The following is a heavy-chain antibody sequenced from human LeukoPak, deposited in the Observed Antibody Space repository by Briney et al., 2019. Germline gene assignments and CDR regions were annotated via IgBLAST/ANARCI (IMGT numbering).Heavy chain of an antibody. V-gene: IGHV3-30*02. D-gene: IGHD6-6*01. Sequence: GGSLRLSCAASGFTFRNYGMHWVRQAPGKGLEWVSFIRYDESDKYYADSVKGRFTISRDNSKNTLYLQMNSLRAEETAVYYCAKEKSIAARYCFDYWGQGTLVTVSS. J-gene: IGHJ4*02. CDR1: GFTFRNYG. CDR2: IRYDESDK. CDR3: AKEKSIAARYCFDY.